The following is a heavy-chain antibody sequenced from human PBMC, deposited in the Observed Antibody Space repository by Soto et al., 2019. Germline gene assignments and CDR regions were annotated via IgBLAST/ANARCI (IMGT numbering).Heavy chain of an antibody. CDR3: ARRGYQNWFDP. Sequence: QLQLQESGPGLVKPSETLSLTCTVSGGSISSSSYYWGWIRQPPGKGLEWIGRAYYSGSTYYNPSLKRRVTISVDTSKNQFSLKLSSVTAADTAVYYCARRGYQNWFDPWGQGTLVTVSS. J-gene: IGHJ5*02. CDR1: GGSISSSSYY. V-gene: IGHV4-39*01. D-gene: IGHD3-22*01. CDR2: AYYSGST.